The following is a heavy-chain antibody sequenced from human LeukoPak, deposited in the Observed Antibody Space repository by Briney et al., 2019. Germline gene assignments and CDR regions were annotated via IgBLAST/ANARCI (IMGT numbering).Heavy chain of an antibody. CDR1: GYTFTGYY. Sequence: ASVKVSCKASGYTFTGYYMHWVRRAPGQGLEWMGWINPNSGGTNYAQKFQGWVTMTRDTSISTAYMELSRLRSDDTAVYYCARGGYTDYYFDYWGQGTLVTVSS. CDR2: INPNSGGT. D-gene: IGHD3-22*01. V-gene: IGHV1-2*04. CDR3: ARGGYTDYYFDY. J-gene: IGHJ4*02.